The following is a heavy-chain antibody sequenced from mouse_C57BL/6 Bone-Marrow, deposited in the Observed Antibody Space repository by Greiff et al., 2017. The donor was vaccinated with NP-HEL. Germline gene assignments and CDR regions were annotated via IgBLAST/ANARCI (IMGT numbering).Heavy chain of an antibody. CDR3: ARHETYYSNFAFAY. CDR2: IWSDGST. CDR1: GFSLTSYG. V-gene: IGHV2-6-1*01. Sequence: VQLKESGPGLVAPSQSLSITCTVSGFSLTSYGVHWVRQPPGKGLEWLVVIWSDGSTTYNSALKSRLSISKDNSKSQVFLKMNSLQTDDTAMYYCARHETYYSNFAFAYWGQGTLVTVSA. D-gene: IGHD2-5*01. J-gene: IGHJ3*01.